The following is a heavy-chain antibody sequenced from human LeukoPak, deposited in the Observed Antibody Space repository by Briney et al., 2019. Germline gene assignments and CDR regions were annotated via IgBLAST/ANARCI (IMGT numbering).Heavy chain of an antibody. CDR3: ARSSGWYGAFDI. D-gene: IGHD6-19*01. V-gene: IGHV4-59*01. Sequence: SETLSLTCTVSGGSISSYYWSWIRQPPGKGLEWIGYIYYSGSTNYNPSLKSRVTISVNTSKNQFSLKLSSVTAADTAVYYCARSSGWYGAFDIWGQGTMVTVSS. CDR1: GGSISSYY. CDR2: IYYSGST. J-gene: IGHJ3*02.